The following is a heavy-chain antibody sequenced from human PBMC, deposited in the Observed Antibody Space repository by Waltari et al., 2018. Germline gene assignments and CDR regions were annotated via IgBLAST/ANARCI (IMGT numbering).Heavy chain of an antibody. V-gene: IGHV4-4*02. CDR1: GDSTSGNYW. CDR2: VQHSGKT. J-gene: IGHJ4*02. CDR3: AGDRAIGLFFDY. Sequence: QVQLQESGQGLVKPSGTLSLTCAVSGDSTSGNYWWSWVRQSPEKGLEWIGQVQHSGKTHYNPSLQSRVTISLDKPKNQFSLNLNSVTAADTAIYYCAGDRAIGLFFDYWGRGTLVTVSS. D-gene: IGHD2-2*01.